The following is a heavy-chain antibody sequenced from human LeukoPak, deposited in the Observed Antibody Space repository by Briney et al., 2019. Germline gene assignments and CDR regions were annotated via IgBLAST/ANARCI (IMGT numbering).Heavy chain of an antibody. D-gene: IGHD4-17*01. CDR1: GFTFSSYA. CDR3: AKERYGVRYFDY. Sequence: PGGSLRLSCAASGFTFSSYAMSWVRQAPGKGLEWVSAISLSGGRTNYADSVKGRFTTSRDNSKNTLYLQMNSLRAEDTAVYYCAKERYGVRYFDYWGQGTLVTVSS. V-gene: IGHV3-23*01. J-gene: IGHJ4*02. CDR2: ISLSGGRT.